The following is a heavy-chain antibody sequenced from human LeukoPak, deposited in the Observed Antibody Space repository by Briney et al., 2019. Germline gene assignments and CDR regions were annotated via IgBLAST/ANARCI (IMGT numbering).Heavy chain of an antibody. CDR3: AREAYSGWPFDY. D-gene: IGHD6-19*01. CDR2: IYHSGST. J-gene: IGHJ4*02. Sequence: SETLSLTCTVSGYSISSGYYWGWIRQPPGKGLEWIGSIYHSGSTYYNPSLKSRVTISVDTSKNQFSLKLSSVTAADTAVYYCAREAYSGWPFDYWGQGTPVTVSS. V-gene: IGHV4-38-2*02. CDR1: GYSISSGYY.